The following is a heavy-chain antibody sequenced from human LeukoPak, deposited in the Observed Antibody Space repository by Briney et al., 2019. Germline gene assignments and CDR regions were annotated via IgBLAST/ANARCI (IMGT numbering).Heavy chain of an antibody. D-gene: IGHD3-22*01. CDR2: IGSSSTTI. CDR1: GFTFNSCS. CDR3: ATETNYYDTSGTLFDY. V-gene: IGHV3-48*01. Sequence: PGGSLRLSCAASGFTFNSCSMNWVRQAPGKGLEWVSYIGSSSTTIQSADSVKGRFTISRDNAKNLLYLQMNSLRAEDTAVYYCATETNYYDTSGTLFDYWGQGTLVTVSS. J-gene: IGHJ4*02.